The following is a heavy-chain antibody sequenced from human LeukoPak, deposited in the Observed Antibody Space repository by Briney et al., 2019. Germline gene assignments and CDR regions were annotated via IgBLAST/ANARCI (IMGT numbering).Heavy chain of an antibody. V-gene: IGHV3-64*01. CDR2: VTSKGGST. Sequence: GGSLRLSCAASGFTFSSYAMHWVRQAPGKGLEYVSAVTSKGGSTYYANSVKGRYTISRDNSKNALYLQMGSLRAEDIAVYYCARPYSGYDWGYGYWGQGTLVTVSS. D-gene: IGHD5-12*01. CDR1: GFTFSSYA. CDR3: ARPYSGYDWGYGY. J-gene: IGHJ4*02.